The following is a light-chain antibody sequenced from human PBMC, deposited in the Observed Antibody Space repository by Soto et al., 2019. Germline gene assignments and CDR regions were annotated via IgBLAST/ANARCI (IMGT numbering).Light chain of an antibody. J-gene: IGKJ1*01. Sequence: AIQMTKSPSSLSASVGDRVTIACRASQGIRKDLVWYQQKPGKAPKLLIYDASSLQRGVPSRFSGSGAGTDFTLTIRSLQPEDFATYYCLQDYNYPRTFGQGTKVQVK. CDR1: QGIRKD. CDR2: DAS. CDR3: LQDYNYPRT. V-gene: IGKV1-6*01.